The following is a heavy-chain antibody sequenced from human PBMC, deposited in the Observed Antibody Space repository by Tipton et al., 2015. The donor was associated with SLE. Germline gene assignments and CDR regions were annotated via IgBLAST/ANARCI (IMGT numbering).Heavy chain of an antibody. J-gene: IGHJ6*02. D-gene: IGHD2-15*01. CDR2: INHSGST. CDR1: GGSFSGYY. V-gene: IGHV4-34*01. CDR3: ARSGLRRINEGHMDV. Sequence: TLSLTCAVYGGSFSGYYGSWIRQPPGKGLEWIGEINHSGSTNYNPSLKSRVTISVDRSKNQFSLKVTSVTDADTAVYYCARSGLRRINEGHMDVWGQGTTVTVSS.